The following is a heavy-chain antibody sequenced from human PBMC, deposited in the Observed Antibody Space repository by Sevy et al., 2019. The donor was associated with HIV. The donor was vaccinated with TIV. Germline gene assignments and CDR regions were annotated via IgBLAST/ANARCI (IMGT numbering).Heavy chain of an antibody. CDR1: GFTFSYFS. CDR2: ISYDGSNE. J-gene: IGHJ1*01. Sequence: GSLRLSCAASGFTFSYFSMHWVRQAPGKGLEWVATISYDGSNEHYADSVKGRFTISRDNSKNALYLQMNSLRAEDTAVYSCALERLSSDVAEYFENWGQCTLVTVSS. V-gene: IGHV3-30-3*01. D-gene: IGHD1-1*01. CDR3: ALERLSSDVAEYFEN.